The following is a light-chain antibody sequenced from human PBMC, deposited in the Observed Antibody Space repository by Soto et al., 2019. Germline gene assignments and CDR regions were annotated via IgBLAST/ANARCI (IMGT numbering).Light chain of an antibody. CDR2: DAS. V-gene: IGKV3-20*01. Sequence: EIVLTQSPDTLSLSPGERATLSCRASQSVRNNYLAWYQQKPGQAPRLLIYDASSRATGIPDRFSGSGSGTDFTLTISRLEPEDFEVYYCQQYGSTPLTLGGGTKVDIE. CDR3: QQYGSTPLT. CDR1: QSVRNNY. J-gene: IGKJ4*01.